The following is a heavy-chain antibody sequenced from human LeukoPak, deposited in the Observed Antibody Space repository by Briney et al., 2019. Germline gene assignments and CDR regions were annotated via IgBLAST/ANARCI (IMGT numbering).Heavy chain of an antibody. V-gene: IGHV1-46*01. CDR2: INPSGGST. CDR1: EYTFTSYY. J-gene: IGHJ5*02. D-gene: IGHD6-13*01. Sequence: EASVKVSCKASEYTFTSYYMHWVRQAPGQGLEWMGIINPSGGSTSYAQKFQGRVTMTRDTSTSTVYTELSSLRSEDTAVYYCARDSSSWNWFDPWGQGTLVTVSS. CDR3: ARDSSSWNWFDP.